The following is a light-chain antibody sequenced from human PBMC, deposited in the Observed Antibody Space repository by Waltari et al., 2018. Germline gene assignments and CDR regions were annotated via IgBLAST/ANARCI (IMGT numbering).Light chain of an antibody. V-gene: IGLV1-44*01. CDR2: TNN. CDR1: NSNIGSNS. J-gene: IGLJ3*02. CDR3: AAWDDSLNGWV. Sequence: VTPGQRVTISCSGRNSNIGSNSVNWYQQLPGTAPNLLIYTNNQRPSGVPDRFSGSKSGTSATLAIGGLRSADEADYYCAAWDDSLNGWVFGGGTKLTVL.